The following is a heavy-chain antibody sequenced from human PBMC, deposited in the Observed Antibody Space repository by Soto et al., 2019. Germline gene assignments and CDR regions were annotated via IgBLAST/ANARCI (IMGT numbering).Heavy chain of an antibody. CDR3: TRPLGDYGDTSGFDY. J-gene: IGHJ4*02. Sequence: EVQLVESGGGLVQPGGSLKLSCAASGFTFSGSAMQWVRQASGKGLEWVGRIRSKANSYATAYAASVKGRFTISRDDSKNTAYLQMNSLKTEDTAVYYCTRPLGDYGDTSGFDYWGQGTLVTVSS. CDR2: IRSKANSYAT. D-gene: IGHD4-17*01. CDR1: GFTFSGSA. V-gene: IGHV3-73*02.